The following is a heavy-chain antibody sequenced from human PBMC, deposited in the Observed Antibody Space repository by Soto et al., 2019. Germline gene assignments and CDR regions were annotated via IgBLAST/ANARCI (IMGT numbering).Heavy chain of an antibody. CDR2: IHPGESDT. CDR1: GYSFTTYW. CDR3: ARPYGGGGSYPYYFDY. V-gene: IGHV5-51*01. Sequence: GESLKISCKSYGYSFTTYWIAWVRQMPGKGLEWMGSIHPGESDTRYSPSFQGQVTISADRSITTAYLQWSSLKASDTAMYYCARPYGGGGSYPYYFDYWGQGTLVTVSS. J-gene: IGHJ4*02. D-gene: IGHD1-26*01.